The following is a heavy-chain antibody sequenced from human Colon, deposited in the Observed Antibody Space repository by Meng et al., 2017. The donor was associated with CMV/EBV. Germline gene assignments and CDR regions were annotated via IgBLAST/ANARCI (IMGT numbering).Heavy chain of an antibody. D-gene: IGHD3-3*01. CDR3: AKSSRFSHYYGMDV. J-gene: IGHJ6*02. V-gene: IGHV4-61*05. Sequence: SETLSLTCTVSGGSIINSNLYWGWVRQPPGKGLEWIGYNYDSGSTKYNPSLKSRVTISVDRSKNQFSLRLRSVTAADTAVYYCAKSSRFSHYYGMDVWGQGTTVTVSS. CDR1: GGSIINSNLY. CDR2: NYDSGST.